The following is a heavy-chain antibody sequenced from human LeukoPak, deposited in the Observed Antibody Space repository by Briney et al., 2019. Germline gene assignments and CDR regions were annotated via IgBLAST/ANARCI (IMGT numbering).Heavy chain of an antibody. D-gene: IGHD3-22*01. J-gene: IGHJ4*02. CDR2: INPNSGGT. V-gene: IGHV1-2*02. CDR1: GYTFTGYY. Sequence: GASVKVSYKASGYTFTGYYMHWVRQAPGQGLEWMGWINPNSGGTNYAQKFQGRVTMTRDTSISTAYMELSRLRSDDTAVYYCAREGGVTYYYDSSGYYYYWGQGTLVTVSS. CDR3: AREGGVTYYYDSSGYYYY.